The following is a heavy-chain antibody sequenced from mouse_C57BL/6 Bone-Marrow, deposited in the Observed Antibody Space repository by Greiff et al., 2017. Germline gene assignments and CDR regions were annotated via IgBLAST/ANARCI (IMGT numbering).Heavy chain of an antibody. CDR2: ISSGGDYI. CDR3: TRGTTVDAMDY. J-gene: IGHJ4*01. Sequence: DVHLVESGEGLVKPGGSLKLSCAASGFTFSSYAMSWVRQTPEKRLEWVAYISSGGDYIYYADTVKGRFTISRDNARNTLYLQMSSLKSEDTAMYYCTRGTTVDAMDYWGQGTSVTVSS. CDR1: GFTFSSYA. D-gene: IGHD1-1*01. V-gene: IGHV5-9-1*02.